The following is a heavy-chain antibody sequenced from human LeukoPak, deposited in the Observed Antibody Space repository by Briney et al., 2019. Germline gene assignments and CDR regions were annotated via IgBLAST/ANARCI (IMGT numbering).Heavy chain of an antibody. CDR3: ARGTRLLRSRVFDY. Sequence: SETLSLTCAVYGASFSGHYWSWIRQPPGKGLEWIGEINHSGSTNYNPSLKSRVTISVDTSKNQFSLKLSSVTAADTAVYYCARGTRLLRSRVFDYWGQGTLVTVSS. J-gene: IGHJ4*02. D-gene: IGHD1-26*01. CDR1: GASFSGHY. CDR2: INHSGST. V-gene: IGHV4-34*01.